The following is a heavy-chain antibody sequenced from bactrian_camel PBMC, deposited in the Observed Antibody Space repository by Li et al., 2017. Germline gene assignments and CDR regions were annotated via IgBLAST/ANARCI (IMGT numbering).Heavy chain of an antibody. D-gene: IGHD2*01. Sequence: HVQLVESGGGLVQPGGSLRLSCAASGFTFSTYCMAWFRQAPGQEREGVAEIDTDGNTSYADSVKGRFTISHDNAKNTLYLQMSSLKPEDTAMYYCAATQMCDGSIVVVTGADFGYWGQGTQVTVS. CDR1: GFTFSTYC. CDR3: AATQMCDGSIVVVTGADFGY. J-gene: IGHJ6*01. CDR2: IDTDGNT. V-gene: IGHV3S26*01.